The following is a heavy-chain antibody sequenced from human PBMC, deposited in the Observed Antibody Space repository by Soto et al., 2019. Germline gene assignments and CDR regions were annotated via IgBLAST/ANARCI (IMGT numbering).Heavy chain of an antibody. D-gene: IGHD2-2*01. V-gene: IGHV3-23*01. Sequence: GGSLRLSCAASGFTFSNYAMNWVRQAPGKGLEWVSIISASSGTAYYADSVKGRFTISRDNSKNTLYLQMNSLRPEDTAVYYCAKKALVVIGNNWFDPWGQGTLVTVSS. CDR1: GFTFSNYA. CDR3: AKKALVVIGNNWFDP. J-gene: IGHJ5*02. CDR2: ISASSGTA.